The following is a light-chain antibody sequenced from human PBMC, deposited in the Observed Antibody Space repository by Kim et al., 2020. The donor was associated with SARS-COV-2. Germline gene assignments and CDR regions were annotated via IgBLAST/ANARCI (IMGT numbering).Light chain of an antibody. J-gene: IGLJ2*01. CDR2: QDS. V-gene: IGLV3-1*01. Sequence: SVSQGETAIITCSGDKLGDKDACWYQQRPGQTPVLVIYQDSKLPSGIPERFSGSNAVNTATLTISGTQAMDEADYYCQAWDSSTVVFGGGTQLTVL. CDR1: KLGDKD. CDR3: QAWDSSTVV.